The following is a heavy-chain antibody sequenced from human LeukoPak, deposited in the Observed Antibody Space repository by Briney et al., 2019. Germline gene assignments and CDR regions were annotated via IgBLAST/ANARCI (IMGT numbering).Heavy chain of an antibody. CDR3: AKVPSVVVVAATSHFDY. Sequence: GSLRLSCAASGFTFSSYAMSWVRQAPGKGLEWVSAISGSGGSTYYADSVKGRFTISRDNSKNTLYLQMNSLRAEDTAVYYCAKVPSVVVVAATSHFDYWGQGTLVTVSS. V-gene: IGHV3-23*01. D-gene: IGHD2-15*01. J-gene: IGHJ4*02. CDR1: GFTFSSYA. CDR2: ISGSGGST.